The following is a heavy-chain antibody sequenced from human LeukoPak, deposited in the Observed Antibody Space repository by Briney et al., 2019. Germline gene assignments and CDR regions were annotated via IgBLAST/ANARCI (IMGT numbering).Heavy chain of an antibody. D-gene: IGHD3-22*01. CDR2: INNDGRST. J-gene: IGHJ4*02. CDR3: ARDGGGSSGYYWGLGY. Sequence: GGSLRLSCAASGFTFSTYTIHWVRHVPGKGLMWVSRINNDGRSTTYADSVKGRFTISRDNAKDTLYLQMNSLTAEDTAVYYCARDGGGSSGYYWGLGYWGQGTPVTVSS. V-gene: IGHV3-74*03. CDR1: GFTFSTYT.